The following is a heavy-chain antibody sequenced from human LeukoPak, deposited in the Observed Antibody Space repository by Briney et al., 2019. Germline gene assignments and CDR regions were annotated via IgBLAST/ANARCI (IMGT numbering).Heavy chain of an antibody. V-gene: IGHV3-7*01. CDR2: IKQDGSEK. Sequence: GGSLRLSCAASGFTFSSYWMSWVRQAPGKGLEWVANIKQDGSEKYYVDSVKGRFTISRDNAKNSLYLQMNSLRAEDTAVYYCAKVFSGPLGWYMDVWGKGTTVTVSS. CDR3: AKVFSGPLGWYMDV. CDR1: GFTFSSYW. D-gene: IGHD2-15*01. J-gene: IGHJ6*03.